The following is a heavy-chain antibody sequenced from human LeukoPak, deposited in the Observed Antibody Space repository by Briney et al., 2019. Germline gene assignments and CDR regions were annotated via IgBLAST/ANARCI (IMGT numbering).Heavy chain of an antibody. D-gene: IGHD5-12*01. CDR3: ARERGYSGYDYFIDSPSDY. Sequence: GGSLRLSCAASGXTFSTYWLTWLRQAPGKGLEWVSYISSSGSTIYNADSVKGRFTISRDNAKNSLYLQMNSLRAEDTAVYYCARERGYSGYDYFIDSPSDYWGQGTLVTVSS. CDR2: ISSSGSTI. J-gene: IGHJ4*02. CDR1: GXTFSTYW. V-gene: IGHV3-48*01.